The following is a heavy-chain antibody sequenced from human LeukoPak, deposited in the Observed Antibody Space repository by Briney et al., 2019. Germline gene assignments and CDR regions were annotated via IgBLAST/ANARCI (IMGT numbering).Heavy chain of an antibody. CDR1: GFTFSGSA. D-gene: IGHD3-22*01. V-gene: IGHV3-73*01. CDR3: TRRGYYDSSGYYYEDY. CDR2: IRSKANSYAT. J-gene: IGHJ4*02. Sequence: GGSLRRSCAASGFTFSGSAMHWVRQASGKGLEWVGRIRSKANSYATAYAASVKGRFTISRDDSKNTAYLQMNSLKTEDTAVYYCTRRGYYDSSGYYYEDYWGQGTLVTVSS.